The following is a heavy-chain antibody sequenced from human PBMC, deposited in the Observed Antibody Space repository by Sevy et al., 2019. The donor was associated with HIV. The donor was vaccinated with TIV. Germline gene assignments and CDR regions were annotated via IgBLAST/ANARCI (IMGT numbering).Heavy chain of an antibody. V-gene: IGHV4-31*03. J-gene: IGHJ3*02. CDR2: IYHSGST. CDR3: AREDYYDSSGRRLNAFDI. CDR1: GGSISSGGYY. D-gene: IGHD3-22*01. Sequence: SETLSLTCTVSGGSISSGGYYWSWIRQHPGKGLEWTGYIYHSGSTHYNPSLRSRVSISVDTSKNQFPLKLSSVTAADTAVYFCAREDYYDSSGRRLNAFDIWGQGTMVTVSS.